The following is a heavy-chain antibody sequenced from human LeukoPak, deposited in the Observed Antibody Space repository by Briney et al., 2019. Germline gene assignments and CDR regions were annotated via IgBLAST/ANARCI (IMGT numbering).Heavy chain of an antibody. CDR3: ARGGKIWFGELFDAFDI. V-gene: IGHV1-18*04. J-gene: IGHJ3*02. CDR2: ISAYNGNT. CDR1: GYTFTGYY. Sequence: GPSVKVSCKASGYTFTGYYMHWVRQAPGQGLEWMGWISAYNGNTNYAQKLQSRVTMTTDTSTSTAYMELRSLRSDDTAVYYCARGGKIWFGELFDAFDIWGQGTMVTVSS. D-gene: IGHD3-10*01.